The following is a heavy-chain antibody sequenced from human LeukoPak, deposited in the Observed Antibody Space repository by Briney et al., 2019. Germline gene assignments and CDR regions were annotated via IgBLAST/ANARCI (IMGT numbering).Heavy chain of an antibody. J-gene: IGHJ4*02. D-gene: IGHD3-3*01. CDR3: ARFLRFLEWAFDY. V-gene: IGHV4-31*03. CDR1: GGSISSGGYY. CDR2: IYYSGST. Sequence: PSETLSLTCTVSGGSISSGGYYGSWIRQHPGKGLEWIGYIYYSGSTYYNPSLKSRVTISVDTSKNQFSLKLSSVTAADTAVYYCARFLRFLEWAFDYWGQGTLVTVSS.